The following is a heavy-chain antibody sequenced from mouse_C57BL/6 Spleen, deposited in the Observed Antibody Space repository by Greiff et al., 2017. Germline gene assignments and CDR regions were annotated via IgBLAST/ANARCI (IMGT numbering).Heavy chain of an antibody. CDR3: TEIPGGMDY. V-gene: IGHV6-3*01. Sequence: EVKLMESGGGLVQPGGSMKLSCVASGFTFSNYWMNWVRQSPEKGLEWVAQIRLKSDNYATHYAESVKGRFTISRDDSKSSVYLQMNNLRAEDTGIYYCTEIPGGMDYWGQGTSVTVSS. CDR2: IRLKSDNYAT. J-gene: IGHJ4*01. CDR1: GFTFSNYW.